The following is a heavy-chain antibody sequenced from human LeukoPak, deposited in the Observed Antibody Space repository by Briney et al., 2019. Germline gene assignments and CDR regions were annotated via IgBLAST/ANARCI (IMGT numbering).Heavy chain of an antibody. CDR3: ATGDYYYMDV. CDR1: GYTFTSYY. J-gene: IGHJ6*03. CDR2: INPSGGST. Sequence: GASVKVSCKASGYTFTSYYMRWVRQAPGQGLEWMGIINPSGGSTSYAQKFQGRVTMTEDTSTDTAYMELSSLRSEDTAVYYCATGDYYYMDVWGKGTTVTISS. V-gene: IGHV1-46*01.